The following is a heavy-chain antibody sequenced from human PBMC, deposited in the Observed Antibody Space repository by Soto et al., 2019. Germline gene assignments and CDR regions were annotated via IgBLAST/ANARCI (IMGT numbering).Heavy chain of an antibody. CDR1: GYSLTNYG. V-gene: IGHV1-18*01. CDR2: ISDFNGNT. J-gene: IGHJ6*03. D-gene: IGHD6-19*01. Sequence: QDQLVQSGAEVKKPGASVTVSCKASGYSLTNYGITWERQAPGQGIEWMGWISDFNGNTHYAQKLQGRVTMTTDASTSTAYMELRSLRSDDTAVYYCARDRGVAPPVAGNTHYYYYMDVWGKGTTVTVSS. CDR3: ARDRGVAPPVAGNTHYYYYMDV.